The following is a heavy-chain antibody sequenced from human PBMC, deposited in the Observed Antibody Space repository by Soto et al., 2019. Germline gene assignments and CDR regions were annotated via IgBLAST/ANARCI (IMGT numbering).Heavy chain of an antibody. J-gene: IGHJ6*03. CDR1: GYTFTSYA. D-gene: IGHD2-15*01. V-gene: IGHV1-3*01. CDR2: INAGNGNT. CDR3: ARAALYCSGGSCYRPDYYYYYMDV. Sequence: QVQLVQSGAEVKKPGASVKVSCKASGYTFTSYAMHWVRQAPGQRLEWMGWINAGNGNTKYSQKFQGRVTITRDTSASTAYMELSSLRSEDTAVYYCARAALYCSGGSCYRPDYYYYYMDVWGKGTTVTVSS.